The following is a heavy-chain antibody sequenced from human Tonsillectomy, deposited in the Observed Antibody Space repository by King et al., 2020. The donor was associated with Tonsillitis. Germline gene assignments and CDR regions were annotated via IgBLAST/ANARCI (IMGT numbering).Heavy chain of an antibody. D-gene: IGHD4-17*01. CDR2: ISFDGSNK. CDR1: GFTFSSYA. CDR3: ARRDGALEYYYYGMDV. J-gene: IGHJ6*02. Sequence: VQLVESGGGVVQPGRSLRLSCAASGFTFSSYAMHWVRQAPGKGLEWVAGISFDGSNKYYEDSVKGRFTISRDNSKNTLYLQMNSLRAEETGVYFCARRDGALEYYYYGMDVWVQGTTVTVSS. V-gene: IGHV3-30-3*01.